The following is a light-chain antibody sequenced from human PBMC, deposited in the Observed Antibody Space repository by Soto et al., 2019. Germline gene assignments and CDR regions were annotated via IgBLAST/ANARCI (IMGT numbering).Light chain of an antibody. CDR2: GAS. J-gene: IGKJ3*01. Sequence: EIVLTQSPGTLSLSPGERATLSCRASQSINSRYLAWYQQKPGQAPRLLIYGASSRATSIPDRFSGSGSGTDFTLTISRLEPEDFAVYYCQHFGSSPGFPFGPGTKVDIK. CDR1: QSINSRY. V-gene: IGKV3-20*01. CDR3: QHFGSSPGFP.